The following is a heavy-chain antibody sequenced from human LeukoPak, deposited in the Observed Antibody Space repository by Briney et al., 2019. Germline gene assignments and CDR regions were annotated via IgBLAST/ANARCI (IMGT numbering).Heavy chain of an antibody. D-gene: IGHD1-26*01. CDR3: ARDRSGSNDWFDP. J-gene: IGHJ5*02. Sequence: GGPLRLSCAASGFTFSSYWLHWVRQAPGKGLVWVARINSDGSSTSYADSVKGRFTISRDNAKNSLYLQMNSLRAEDTAVYYCARDRSGSNDWFDPWGQGTLVTVSS. CDR2: INSDGSST. CDR1: GFTFSSYW. V-gene: IGHV3-74*01.